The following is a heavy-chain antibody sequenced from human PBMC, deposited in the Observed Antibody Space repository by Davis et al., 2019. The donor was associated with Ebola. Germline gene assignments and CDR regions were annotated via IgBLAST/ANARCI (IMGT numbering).Heavy chain of an antibody. Sequence: SETLSLTCAVYVGSFSGYYWSWIRQPPGEGLEWIGEINHSGSTNYNPSLMSRVTISADTSKNQFSLKLRSLTAADTAVYYCARLDVVAAIQEMYAFDIWGQGTMVTVSS. CDR3: ARLDVVAAIQEMYAFDI. V-gene: IGHV4-34*01. CDR1: VGSFSGYY. J-gene: IGHJ3*02. D-gene: IGHD2-15*01. CDR2: INHSGST.